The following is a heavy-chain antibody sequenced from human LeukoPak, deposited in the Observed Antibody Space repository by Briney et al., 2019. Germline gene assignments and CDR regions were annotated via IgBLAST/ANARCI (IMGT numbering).Heavy chain of an antibody. CDR1: GGSISSSSYY. Sequence: PSETLSLTCTAAGGSISSSSYYWSWIRQPAGKGLEWIGYIYYSGSTNYNPSLKSRVTISVDTSKNQFSLKLSSVTAADTAVYYCARGVLEDVWFGELHQGYYFDYWGQGTLVTVSS. CDR3: ARGVLEDVWFGELHQGYYFDY. D-gene: IGHD3-10*01. J-gene: IGHJ4*02. CDR2: IYYSGST. V-gene: IGHV4-61*10.